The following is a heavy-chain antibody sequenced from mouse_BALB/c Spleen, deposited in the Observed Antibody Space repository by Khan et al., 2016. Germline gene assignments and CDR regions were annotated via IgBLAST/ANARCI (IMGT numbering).Heavy chain of an antibody. CDR2: IIPYNEGT. J-gene: IGHJ3*01. CDR3: ARTYDYGSSTWFAF. D-gene: IGHD1-1*01. Sequence: VQLQQSGPERVKPGASVKLSCKASGYTFTSYVMHWVKQKPGQGLEWIGYIIPYNEGTKFNEKLKGKATLTSDKSSSTAYMELSSLTSEDSAVYYCARTYDYGSSTWFAFWGQGTLVTVSA. CDR1: GYTFTSYV. V-gene: IGHV1S136*01.